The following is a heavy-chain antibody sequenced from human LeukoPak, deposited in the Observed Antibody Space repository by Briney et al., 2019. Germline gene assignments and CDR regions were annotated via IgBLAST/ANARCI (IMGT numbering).Heavy chain of an antibody. J-gene: IGHJ4*02. CDR2: MSSSRDYV. CDR1: GFTFSSYA. V-gene: IGHV3-21*01. Sequence: GGSLRLSCAASGFTFSSYAMSWVRQAPGKGLEWVSSMSSSRDYVFYADSVKGRFTIFRDNANQSLDLEMSSLRGEDTAIYYCARGLVGAAFDYWGRGTLVTVSS. D-gene: IGHD1-26*01. CDR3: ARGLVGAAFDY.